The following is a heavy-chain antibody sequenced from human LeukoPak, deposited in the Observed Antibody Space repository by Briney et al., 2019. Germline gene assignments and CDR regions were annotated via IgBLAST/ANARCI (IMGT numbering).Heavy chain of an antibody. CDR1: GFTFSSYW. V-gene: IGHV3-7*01. CDR2: IRQDGSDK. CDR3: ARDLGYASETNYGMDV. J-gene: IGHJ6*02. D-gene: IGHD3-10*01. Sequence: PGGSLRLSCAASGFTFSSYWMSWVRQAPGKGLEWVANIRQDGSDKYYVGSVKGRFTISRDNAKNSLYLQMNSLRAEDTAVYYCARDLGYASETNYGMDVWGQGTTVTVFS.